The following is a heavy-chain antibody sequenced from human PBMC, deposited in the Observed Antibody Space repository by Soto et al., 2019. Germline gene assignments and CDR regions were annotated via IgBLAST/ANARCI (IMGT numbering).Heavy chain of an antibody. CDR3: ASGQQDSLGY. CDR2: IGRSVTST. J-gene: IGHJ4*02. D-gene: IGHD2-15*01. V-gene: IGHV3-48*03. Sequence: EVQLVQSGGGLVQPGGSLRLSCAVSGFTFSSYEMNWLRQAPGKGLEWVSYIGRSVTSTSYADSVRGRFTVSRDNAKNSLFLQMNSLRAEDTAMYYCASGQQDSLGYWRQGTLVTVSS. CDR1: GFTFSSYE.